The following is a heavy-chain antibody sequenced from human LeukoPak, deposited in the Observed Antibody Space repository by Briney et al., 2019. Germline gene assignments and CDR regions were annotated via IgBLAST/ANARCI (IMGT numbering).Heavy chain of an antibody. CDR1: GGSISSGGYS. J-gene: IGHJ4*02. V-gene: IGHV4-30-2*02. CDR2: IYHSGST. Sequence: SQTLSLTCAVSGGSISSGGYSWSWIRQPPGKGLEWIGYIYHSGSTYYNPSLKSRVTISVDRSKNQFSLKLSSVTAADTAVYYCVGGTFTYYYFDYWGQGTLVTFSS. CDR3: VGGTFTYYYFDY. D-gene: IGHD1/OR15-1a*01.